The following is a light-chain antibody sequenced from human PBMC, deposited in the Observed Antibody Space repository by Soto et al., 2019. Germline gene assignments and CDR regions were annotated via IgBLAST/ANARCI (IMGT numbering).Light chain of an antibody. CDR3: QQTYSTLSIT. Sequence: DIQMTQSPSSLSASVGDRVTITCRASESISRHLNWYQQKPGKAPKILIYAASSLQNGVPSRFRGSGSGTDFTLTNTNLQPEDFATYYCQQTYSTLSITFGQGTRLDI. J-gene: IGKJ5*01. CDR2: AAS. V-gene: IGKV1-39*01. CDR1: ESISRH.